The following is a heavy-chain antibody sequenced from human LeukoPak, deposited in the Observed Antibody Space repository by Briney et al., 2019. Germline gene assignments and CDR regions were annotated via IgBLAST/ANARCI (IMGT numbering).Heavy chain of an antibody. CDR3: ARGLPGYSNTWNDH. J-gene: IGHJ5*02. D-gene: IGHD6-13*01. CDR2: TNSDGSLP. CDR1: GFNFSRYW. Sequence: PGGSLRLSCAASGFNFSRYWMHWVRQAPGKGLVWVSRTNSDGSLPSYADSVKGRFTISGDNAKNTLYLQMNSLGVEDTAIYYCARGLPGYSNTWNDHWGQGTLVTVSS. V-gene: IGHV3-74*01.